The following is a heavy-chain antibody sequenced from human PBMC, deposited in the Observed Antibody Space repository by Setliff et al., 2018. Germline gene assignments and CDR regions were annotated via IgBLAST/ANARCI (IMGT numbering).Heavy chain of an antibody. Sequence: SETLSLTCAVYDGSFSGYYWSWIRQPPGKGLEWIGEIDHSGNTNYNPSLKSRVTIFVDTSKNQLSLRLTSVTAADTAVYYCARDSGALGYCTGGICYDYWGQGTLVTVSS. V-gene: IGHV4-34*01. J-gene: IGHJ4*02. CDR2: IDHSGNT. CDR1: DGSFSGYY. D-gene: IGHD2-15*01. CDR3: ARDSGALGYCTGGICYDY.